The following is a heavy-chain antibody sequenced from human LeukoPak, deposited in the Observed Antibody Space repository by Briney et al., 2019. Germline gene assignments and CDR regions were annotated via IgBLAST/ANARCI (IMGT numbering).Heavy chain of an antibody. J-gene: IGHJ4*02. CDR2: IYYSGST. D-gene: IGHD2-21*02. CDR1: GGSISSYY. Sequence: SETLSLTCTVSGGSISSYYWSWIRQPPGKGLEWIGYIYYSGSTNYNPSLKSRVTISVDTSKNQFSLKLSSVTAADTAVYYCARGLSPAYCGGDCYENFDYWGQGTLVTVSS. V-gene: IGHV4-59*01. CDR3: ARGLSPAYCGGDCYENFDY.